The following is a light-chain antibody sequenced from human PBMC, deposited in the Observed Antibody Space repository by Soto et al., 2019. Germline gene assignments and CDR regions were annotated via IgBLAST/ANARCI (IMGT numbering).Light chain of an antibody. Sequence: DIQMTQSPSSLSASVGGRVTFTCRASQNIGTSLNWYQQKPGRAPKLLIYAASSLQSGVPSRFRGGESGTDFTFTISSLQPEDFTTYFCQQSYSTPWTFGLGTKVEIK. V-gene: IGKV1-39*01. CDR3: QQSYSTPWT. J-gene: IGKJ1*01. CDR2: AAS. CDR1: QNIGTS.